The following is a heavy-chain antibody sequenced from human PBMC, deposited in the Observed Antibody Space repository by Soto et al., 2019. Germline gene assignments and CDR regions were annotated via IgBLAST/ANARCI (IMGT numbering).Heavy chain of an antibody. J-gene: IGHJ6*02. CDR2: IIPIPGTA. V-gene: IGHV1-69*01. CDR1: GGTFSSYA. Sequence: QVQLVQSGAEVKKPGSSVKVSCKASGGTFSSYAISWVRQAPGQALEWMGGIIPIPGTANYAQKIQGRVTITADESTSQAYMELSSLRSADTAVYYCARSHGSSTSLEIYYYFYYGMDVWGQGTKVTVSS. D-gene: IGHD2-2*01. CDR3: ARSHGSSTSLEIYYYFYYGMDV.